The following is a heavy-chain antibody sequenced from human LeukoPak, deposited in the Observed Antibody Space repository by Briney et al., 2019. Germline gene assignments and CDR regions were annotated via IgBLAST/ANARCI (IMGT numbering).Heavy chain of an antibody. CDR2: INPNSGGT. D-gene: IGHD1-26*01. Sequence: ASVKVSCKASGYTFTGYYMHWVRQAPGQGLEWMGWINPNSGGTNYAQKFQGRVTMTRDTSISTAYMELSRLRSDDTAVYYCAREDNPSVGAGQLGAFDIWGQGTMVTVSS. CDR1: GYTFTGYY. J-gene: IGHJ3*02. CDR3: AREDNPSVGAGQLGAFDI. V-gene: IGHV1-2*02.